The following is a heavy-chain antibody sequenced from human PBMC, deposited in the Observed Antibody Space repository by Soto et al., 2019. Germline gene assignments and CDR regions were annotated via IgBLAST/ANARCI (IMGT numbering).Heavy chain of an antibody. CDR2: INPNSGGT. J-gene: IGHJ4*02. Sequence: QVQLVQSGAEVKKPGASVKVSCKASGYTFTGYYMHWVRQAPGQGLEWMGWINPNSGGTNYAQKCQGWVTKTRDTSISTAYMELSRLRSDDTAVYYCAREGEYYYDSSGYRYFDYWGQGTLVTVSS. V-gene: IGHV1-2*04. CDR3: AREGEYYYDSSGYRYFDY. D-gene: IGHD3-22*01. CDR1: GYTFTGYY.